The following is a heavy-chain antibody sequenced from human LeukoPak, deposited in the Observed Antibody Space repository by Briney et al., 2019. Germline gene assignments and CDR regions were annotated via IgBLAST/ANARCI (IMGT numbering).Heavy chain of an antibody. CDR3: AKPPFGILTGYFDY. V-gene: IGHV3-30*18. D-gene: IGHD3-9*01. CDR1: GFTVSSYG. Sequence: GGSLRLSCAASGFTVSSYGMHWVRQAPGNGLEWVAVISYDGSNKYYADSVKGRFTISRDNSKNTLYLQMNSLRAEDTAVYYCAKPPFGILTGYFDYWGQGTLVTVSS. J-gene: IGHJ4*02. CDR2: ISYDGSNK.